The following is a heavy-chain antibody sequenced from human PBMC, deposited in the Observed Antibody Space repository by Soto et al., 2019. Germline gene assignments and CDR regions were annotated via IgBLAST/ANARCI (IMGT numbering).Heavy chain of an antibody. V-gene: IGHV1-58*01. CDR1: GFTFTSSA. D-gene: IGHD3-22*01. J-gene: IGHJ6*02. CDR2: IVVGSGNT. CDR3: AAEPSLVVPLGYYGMDV. Sequence: ASVEVSCKXSGFTFTSSAVQWVRQARGQRLEWIGWIVVGSGNTNYAQKFQERVTITRDMSTSTAYMELSSLRSEDTAVYYCAAEPSLVVPLGYYGMDVWGQGTTVTVSS.